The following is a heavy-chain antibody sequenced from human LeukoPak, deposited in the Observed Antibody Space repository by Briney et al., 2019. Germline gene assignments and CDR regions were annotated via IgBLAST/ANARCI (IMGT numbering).Heavy chain of an antibody. CDR3: ATPGHYYDSSGYNDAFDI. CDR1: GGTFNSYA. D-gene: IGHD3-22*01. Sequence: SVKVSFKASGGTFNSYAISWVRQAPGQGLEWMGRIIPILGIANYAQKFQGRVTITADKSTSTAYMELSSLRSEDTAVYYCATPGHYYDSSGYNDAFDIWGQGTMVTVSS. CDR2: IIPILGIA. V-gene: IGHV1-69*04. J-gene: IGHJ3*02.